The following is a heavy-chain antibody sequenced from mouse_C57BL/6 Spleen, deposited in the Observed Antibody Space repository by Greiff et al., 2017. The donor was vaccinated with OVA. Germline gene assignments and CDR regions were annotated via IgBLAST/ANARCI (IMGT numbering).Heavy chain of an antibody. CDR2: IDPSDSYT. CDR3: ARNYDGYLWFAY. Sequence: QVQLQQPGAELVMPGASVKLSCKASGYTFTSYWMHWVKQRPGQGLEWIGEIDPSDSYTNYNQKFKGKSTLTVDKSSSTAYMQLSSLTSEDSAVYYCARNYDGYLWFAYWGQGTLVTVSA. V-gene: IGHV1-69*01. CDR1: GYTFTSYW. D-gene: IGHD2-3*01. J-gene: IGHJ3*01.